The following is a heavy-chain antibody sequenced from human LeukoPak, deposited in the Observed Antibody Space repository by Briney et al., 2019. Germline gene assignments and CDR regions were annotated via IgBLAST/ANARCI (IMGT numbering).Heavy chain of an antibody. CDR2: INPNSGGT. Sequence: ASVKVSCKASGHIFTNYDINWVRQATGQGLEWMGWINPNSGGTNYAQKFQGRVTMTRDTSISTAYMELSRLRSDDTAVYYCARDLSGYSSGWYQGYWGQGTLVTVSS. D-gene: IGHD6-19*01. CDR1: GHIFTNYD. J-gene: IGHJ4*02. CDR3: ARDLSGYSSGWYQGY. V-gene: IGHV1-2*02.